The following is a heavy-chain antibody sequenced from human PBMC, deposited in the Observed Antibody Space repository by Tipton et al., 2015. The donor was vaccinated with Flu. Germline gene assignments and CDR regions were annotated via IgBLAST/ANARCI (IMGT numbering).Heavy chain of an antibody. V-gene: IGHV3-23*01. D-gene: IGHD6-19*01. CDR3: AKNLAVAGVFDY. CDR2: ISGNGDTT. CDR1: GFSFSNYA. J-gene: IGHJ4*02. Sequence: SLRLSCAASGFSFSNYAMSWVRQGPGKGLEWVSTISGNGDTTYYTDSVKGRFTISRDNSKNTLYLQLNSLRAEDTAIYYCAKNLAVAGVFDYWGQGALVTVSS.